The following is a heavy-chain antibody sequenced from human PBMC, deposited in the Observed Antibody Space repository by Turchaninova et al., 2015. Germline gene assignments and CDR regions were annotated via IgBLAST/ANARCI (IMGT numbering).Heavy chain of an antibody. V-gene: IGHV4-34*01. CDR3: AVVVTATRYPGYFDS. D-gene: IGHD2-15*01. J-gene: IGHJ4*02. CDR1: GGDFSVQY. Sequence: QEQVQQWGAGLLKPSETLSLTCTVYGGDFSVQYWSWIRQPPGKGLEGIGEINHSGSNNYNPSLRGRVTKSVDTSKKQFSLKLNSGAAADTAVYYCAVVVTATRYPGYFDSWGQGSLVTVSS. CDR2: INHSGSN.